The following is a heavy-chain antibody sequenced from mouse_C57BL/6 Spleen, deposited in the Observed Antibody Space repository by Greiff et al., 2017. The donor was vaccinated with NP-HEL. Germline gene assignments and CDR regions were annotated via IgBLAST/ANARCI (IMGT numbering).Heavy chain of an antibody. CDR1: SYTFTSYW. CDR2: IDPSDSYT. Sequence: QVQLQQPGAELVMPGASVKLSCKASSYTFTSYWMHWVKQRPGQGLEWIGEIDPSDSYTNYNQKFKGKSTLTVDKSSSTAYMQLSSLTSEDSAVYYCARPLYDYEGFAYWGQGTLVTVSA. J-gene: IGHJ3*01. CDR3: ARPLYDYEGFAY. D-gene: IGHD2-4*01. V-gene: IGHV1-69*01.